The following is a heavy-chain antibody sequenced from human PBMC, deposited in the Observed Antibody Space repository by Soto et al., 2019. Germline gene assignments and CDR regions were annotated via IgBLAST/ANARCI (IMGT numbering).Heavy chain of an antibody. Sequence: GSLRLSCAASGFTFDDYTMHWVRQAPGKGLEWVSLISWDGGSTYYADSVKGRFTISRDNSKNSLYLQMNSLRTEDTALYYCAKDRTGCSSSWYAFDIWGQGTMVTVSS. V-gene: IGHV3-43*01. CDR1: GFTFDDYT. CDR3: AKDRTGCSSSWYAFDI. J-gene: IGHJ3*02. D-gene: IGHD6-13*01. CDR2: ISWDGGST.